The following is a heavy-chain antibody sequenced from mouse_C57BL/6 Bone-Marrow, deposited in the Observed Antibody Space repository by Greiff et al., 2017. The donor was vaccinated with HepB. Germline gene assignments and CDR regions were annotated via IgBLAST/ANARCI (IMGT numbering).Heavy chain of an antibody. CDR2: INPYNGGT. CDR1: GYTFTDYY. J-gene: IGHJ1*03. D-gene: IGHD1-1*01. CDR3: ARPYGSYWYFDV. V-gene: IGHV1-19*01. Sequence: VQLQQSGPVLVKPGASVKMSCKASGYTFTDYYMNWVKQSHGKSLEWIGVINPYNGGTSYNQKFKGKATLTVDKSSSTAYMELNSLTSEDSAVYYCARPYGSYWYFDVWGTGTTVTVSS.